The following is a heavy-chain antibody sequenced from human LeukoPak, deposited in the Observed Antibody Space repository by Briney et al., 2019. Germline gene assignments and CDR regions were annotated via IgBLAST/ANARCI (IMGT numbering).Heavy chain of an antibody. CDR1: GGSFSGYY. CDR3: ARGRRSRTLDY. J-gene: IGHJ4*02. D-gene: IGHD1-1*01. V-gene: IGHV4-34*01. CDR2: INHSGST. Sequence: PSETLSLTCAVHGGSFSGYYWSWIRQPPGKGLEWIGEINHSGSTNYNPSLKSRVTISVDTSKNQFSLKLSSVTAADTAVYYCARGRRSRTLDYWGQGTLVTVSS.